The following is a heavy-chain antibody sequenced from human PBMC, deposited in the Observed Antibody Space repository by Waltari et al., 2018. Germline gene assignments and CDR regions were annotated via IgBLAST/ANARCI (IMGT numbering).Heavy chain of an antibody. CDR1: PFLFTCDG. Sequence: QLLPSAPPVHNPGLLPQNSSQGFPFLFTCDGLRLVRQLRWHGLEWKGIIYPGDSDTRYSPSVEGQVTISADKSISTAYLQWSSLKASDTAMYYCARPNYYGSGSYEAFDIWGQGTMVTVSS. CDR3: ARPNYYGSGSYEAFDI. J-gene: IGHJ3*02. D-gene: IGHD3-10*01. V-gene: IGHV5-51*01. CDR2: IYPGDSDT.